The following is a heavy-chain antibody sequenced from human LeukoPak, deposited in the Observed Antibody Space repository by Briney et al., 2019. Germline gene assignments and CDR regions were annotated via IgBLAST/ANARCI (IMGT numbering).Heavy chain of an antibody. Sequence: SETLSLTCTVSSGSINSGSYYWSWIRQPAGKGLERIGRIYTCGRTTNYNPSLKSRVTISVDTSKNQFSLKLSSVTAADTAVYYCARDVGGLDYWGQGTLVTVSS. CDR1: SGSINSGSYY. J-gene: IGHJ4*02. CDR3: ARDVGGLDY. D-gene: IGHD3-10*01. CDR2: IYTCGRTT. V-gene: IGHV4-61*02.